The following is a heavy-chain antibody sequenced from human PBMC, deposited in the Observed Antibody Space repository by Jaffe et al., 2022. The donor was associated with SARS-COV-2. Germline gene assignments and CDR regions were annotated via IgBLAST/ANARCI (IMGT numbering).Heavy chain of an antibody. Sequence: QLQMQESGPGLVKPSETLSLSCTVSGGSVSSSSRYWGWIRQPPGQGLEYIANIYYNGITDYNPSLKSRITISVDMSKNQFSLKLSSVTAADAAVYYCASVAGHAFDIWGQGTMVTVSS. CDR2: IYYNGIT. CDR1: GGSVSSSSRY. V-gene: IGHV4-39*01. CDR3: ASVAGHAFDI. J-gene: IGHJ3*02.